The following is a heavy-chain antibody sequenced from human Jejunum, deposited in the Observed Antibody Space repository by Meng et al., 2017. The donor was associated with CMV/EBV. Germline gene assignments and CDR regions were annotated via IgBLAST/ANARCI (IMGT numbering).Heavy chain of an antibody. CDR2: IENDGSNK. V-gene: IGHV3-33*01. D-gene: IGHD4-11*01. J-gene: IGHJ4*02. Sequence: GFPLSRFGMHWVRQAPGKGLEWVAFIENDGSNKYYVDSVKGRFTISRDNSKNTLSLQMNSLRAEDTALYYCARACRQVSNCYLDSWGQGTQVTVSS. CDR1: GFPLSRFG. CDR3: ARACRQVSNCYLDS.